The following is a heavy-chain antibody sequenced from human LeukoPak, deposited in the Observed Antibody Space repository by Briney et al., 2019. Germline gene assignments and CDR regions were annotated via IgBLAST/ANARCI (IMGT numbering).Heavy chain of an antibody. CDR1: GFTFTSSA. D-gene: IGHD3-10*01. J-gene: IGHJ4*02. Sequence: SVKVSCKASGFTFTSSAMQWVRQARGQRLEWIGWIVVGSGNTNYAQKFQGRVTITADESTSTAYMELSSLRSEDTAVYYCARDYGSGSLDYWGQGTLVTVSS. CDR3: ARDYGSGSLDY. CDR2: IVVGSGNT. V-gene: IGHV1-58*02.